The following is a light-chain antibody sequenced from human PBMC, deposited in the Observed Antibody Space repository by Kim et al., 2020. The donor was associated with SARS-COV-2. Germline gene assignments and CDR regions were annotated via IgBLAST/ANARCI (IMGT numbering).Light chain of an antibody. CDR2: DIS. CDR3: QQRAKWPRT. V-gene: IGKV3-11*01. Sequence: EIVLTQSPATLSLFPGERATLSCRASQSITNELAWYQQKPGQPPRLFIYDISNRATGIPARFSGSGSGTDFTLTVSSIEPEDSAVYYCQQRAKWPRTFGQGTKVDIK. J-gene: IGKJ1*01. CDR1: QSITNE.